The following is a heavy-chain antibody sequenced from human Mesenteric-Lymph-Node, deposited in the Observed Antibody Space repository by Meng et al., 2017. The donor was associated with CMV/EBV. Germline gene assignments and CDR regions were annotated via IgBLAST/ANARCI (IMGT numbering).Heavy chain of an antibody. J-gene: IGHJ4*02. CDR3: ASWPAMANSEN. V-gene: IGHV4-61*01. D-gene: IGHD5-18*01. CDR2: IYYSGST. Sequence: CTVSGGSVSSGSSYWSWLRRPPGKGLGWIWYIYYSGSTNYSPSLKSRAAISLDTSKNQFSLRLTSVTAADTAIYYCASWPAMANSENWGQGTLVTVSS. CDR1: GGSVSSGSSY.